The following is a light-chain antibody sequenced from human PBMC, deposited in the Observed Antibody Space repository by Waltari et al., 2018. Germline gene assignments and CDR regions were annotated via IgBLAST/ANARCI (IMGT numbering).Light chain of an antibody. J-gene: IGKJ3*01. V-gene: IGKV4-1*01. CDR3: QQYYTTPS. CDR1: QSVLWSSNNKNY. Sequence: DIVMTQSPDSLAVSLGERATINCQSSQSVLWSSNNKNYLAWYQQKPGQPPQLLIYWASTRESGVPDRFSGGGSGTDFTLTISSLQAEDVAVYYCQQYYTTPSFGPGTKVDIK. CDR2: WAS.